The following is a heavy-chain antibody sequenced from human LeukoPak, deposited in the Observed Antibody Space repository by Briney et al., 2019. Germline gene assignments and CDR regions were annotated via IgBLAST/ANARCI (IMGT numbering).Heavy chain of an antibody. CDR2: IDEFGSVT. V-gene: IGHV3-74*01. CDR3: VRDMFGGRDY. D-gene: IGHD3-10*02. Sequence: GGSLRLTCAASGFTFSSYWMHWVRQVPGNRLAWVSRIDEFGSVTNSADSVQGRFSISRDNAKNALYLQMNSLRAEDTAVYYCVRDMFGGRDYWGQGTLVTVSS. CDR1: GFTFSSYW. J-gene: IGHJ4*02.